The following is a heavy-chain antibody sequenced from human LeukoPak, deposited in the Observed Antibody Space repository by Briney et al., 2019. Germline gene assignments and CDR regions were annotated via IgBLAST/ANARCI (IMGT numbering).Heavy chain of an antibody. D-gene: IGHD2-2*01. J-gene: IGHJ5*02. CDR3: ALQPARRLSWFDP. CDR1: GYSISSGYY. Sequence: PSETLSLTCTVSGYSISSGYYWGWIRQPPGKGLEWIGSIYHSGRTFYNPSLKSRVTISVDTSKNQFSLKLTSVTAADTAVYYCALQPARRLSWFDPWGQGTLVTVSS. CDR2: IYHSGRT. V-gene: IGHV4-38-2*02.